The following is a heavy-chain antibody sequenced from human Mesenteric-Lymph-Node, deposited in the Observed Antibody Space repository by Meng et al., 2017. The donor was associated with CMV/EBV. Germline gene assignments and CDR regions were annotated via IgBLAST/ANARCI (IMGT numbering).Heavy chain of an antibody. V-gene: IGHV3-23*03. CDR3: AKITYSDYGTASYGMDV. J-gene: IGHJ6*02. CDR2: IYSGGSST. Sequence: GESLKISCAASGFTFSSYAMSWVRQAPGKGLEWVSVIYSGGSSTYYADSVKGRFTISRDNSENTLYLQMYSLRAEDTAVYYCAKITYSDYGTASYGMDVWGQGTTVTVSS. CDR1: GFTFSSYA. D-gene: IGHD4-11*01.